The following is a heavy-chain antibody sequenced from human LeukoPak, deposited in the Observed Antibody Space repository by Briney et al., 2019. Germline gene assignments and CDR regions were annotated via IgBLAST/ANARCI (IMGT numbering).Heavy chain of an antibody. V-gene: IGHV3-33*01. CDR3: ARGHYSGYDFAIDY. J-gene: IGHJ4*02. Sequence: GGSLRLFCVASGFTFRSYGMLWVRQAPGKGLEGVAVIWYDGSNKFYADSVKGRFNISRDNSKNTLYLQMNSRRAEDTAVYYCARGHYSGYDFAIDYWGQGTLVTVSS. D-gene: IGHD5-12*01. CDR2: IWYDGSNK. CDR1: GFTFRSYG.